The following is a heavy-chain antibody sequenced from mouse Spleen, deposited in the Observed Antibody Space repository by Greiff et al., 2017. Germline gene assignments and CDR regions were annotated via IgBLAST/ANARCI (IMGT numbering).Heavy chain of an antibody. V-gene: IGHV1-80*01. Sequence: VKLQESGAELVKPGASVKISCKASGYAFSSYWMNWVKQRPGKGLEWIGQIYPGDGDTNYNGKFKGKATLTADKSSSTAYMQLSSLTSEDSAVYFCARPKYGNYYYAMDYWGQGTSVTVSS. CDR1: GYAFSSYW. CDR3: ARPKYGNYYYAMDY. CDR2: IYPGDGDT. J-gene: IGHJ4*01. D-gene: IGHD2-10*02.